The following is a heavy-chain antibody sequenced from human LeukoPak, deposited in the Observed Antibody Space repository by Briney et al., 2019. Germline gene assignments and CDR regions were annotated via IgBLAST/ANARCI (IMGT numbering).Heavy chain of an antibody. Sequence: SGGSLRLSCTASGFAFDEHGMSWVRQVPGKELEWVSGINWSGGSTGYADPLRGRFTNSRDNAKNSLYLQIHTLRAEDTAVYYCAGDGTGVLPGDAFDIWSQGTMVTVSS. CDR2: INWSGGST. CDR1: GFAFDEHG. D-gene: IGHD1-1*01. J-gene: IGHJ3*02. V-gene: IGHV3-20*04. CDR3: AGDGTGVLPGDAFDI.